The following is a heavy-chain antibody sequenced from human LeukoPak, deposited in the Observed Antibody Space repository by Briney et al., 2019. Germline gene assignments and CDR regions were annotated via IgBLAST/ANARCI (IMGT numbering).Heavy chain of an antibody. V-gene: IGHV4-38-2*01. CDR1: YF. CDR3: ATGYSNGWTSDFDY. Sequence: YFWDWIRQPPGMGLGWIGTIYYDGRTFYNPSLKSRVTISSDTSKNQFSLKVRSVTAADTAVYCATGYSNGWTSDFDYWGQGARVTVSS. J-gene: IGHJ4*02. CDR2: IYYDGRT. D-gene: IGHD6-19*01.